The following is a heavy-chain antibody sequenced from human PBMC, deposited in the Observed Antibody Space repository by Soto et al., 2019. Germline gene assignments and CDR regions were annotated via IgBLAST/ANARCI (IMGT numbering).Heavy chain of an antibody. CDR3: ARIFSSVFMTYRGHIESYYSDL. Sequence: QVQLEMWGAGLVKPSETLSLTCSVSKETLSGYYWNWIRQSPGTGLEWLGQVNHLGKTNYNSSLKDRLTISVDMSRNQFSLNVTSVTAADTAVYYCARIFSSVFMTYRGHIESYYSDLWSKGNLVIVSS. J-gene: IGHJ5*02. D-gene: IGHD2-21*01. V-gene: IGHV4-34*02. CDR1: KETLSGYY. CDR2: VNHLGKT.